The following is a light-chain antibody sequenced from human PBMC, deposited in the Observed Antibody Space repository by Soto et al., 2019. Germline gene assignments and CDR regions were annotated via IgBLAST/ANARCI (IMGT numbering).Light chain of an antibody. CDR2: DAS. CDR1: QDITNY. V-gene: IGKV1-33*01. CDR3: QQYDNLPRT. J-gene: IGKJ4*01. Sequence: DLQMTQSPYSLSASVGDRVTITCQASQDITNYLNWYQQKPGKAPKLLIYDASNLETGVPSRFSGSGSGTGFTFTISSLQPEDIATYYCQQYDNLPRTFGGGTRVEIK.